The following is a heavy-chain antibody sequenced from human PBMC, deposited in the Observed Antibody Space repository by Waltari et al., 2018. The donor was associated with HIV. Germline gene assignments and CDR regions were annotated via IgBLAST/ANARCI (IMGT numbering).Heavy chain of an antibody. V-gene: IGHV3-53*01. CDR3: ARETTGTTGVGAFDI. D-gene: IGHD1-1*01. J-gene: IGHJ3*02. CDR1: GFTVSSNY. Sequence: EVQLVESGGGLIQPGGSLRLSCAASGFTVSSNYISWVRQAPGKGVEWVSVIYSGGRTYYADAVKGRVTISRDNSKNTLYLQMNSLRAEDTAVYYCARETTGTTGVGAFDIWGQGTMVTVSS. CDR2: IYSGGRT.